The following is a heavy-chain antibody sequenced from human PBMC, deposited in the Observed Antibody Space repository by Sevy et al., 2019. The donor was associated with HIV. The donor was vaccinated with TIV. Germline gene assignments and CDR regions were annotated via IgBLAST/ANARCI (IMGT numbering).Heavy chain of an antibody. Sequence: GGSLRLSCAASGFTFSNYNMNWVRQAPGKGLEWASYISSSSNTIYYADAVKGRFTISRDNDKNSLYLEMNSLRAEDMAVYYCAREGGYSDQGMDVWGLGTTVTVSS. CDR1: GFTFSNYN. V-gene: IGHV3-48*01. CDR2: ISSSSNTI. CDR3: AREGGYSDQGMDV. D-gene: IGHD5-12*01. J-gene: IGHJ6*02.